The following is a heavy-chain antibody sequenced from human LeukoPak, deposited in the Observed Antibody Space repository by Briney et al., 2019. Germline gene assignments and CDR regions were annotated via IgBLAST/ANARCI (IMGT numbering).Heavy chain of an antibody. D-gene: IGHD5-24*01. CDR1: GFSVSSFG. CDR3: ARQGRGGYNFEDY. CDR2: ISADGETP. Sequence: RSGGSLSLSCAVSGFSVSSFGMSWVRPAPGKGLEWISAISADGETPYYAGSVKGRFTISRDNAKNSLYLQMNSLRAEDTAVYYCARQGRGGYNFEDYWGQGTLVTVSS. J-gene: IGHJ4*02. V-gene: IGHV3-23*01.